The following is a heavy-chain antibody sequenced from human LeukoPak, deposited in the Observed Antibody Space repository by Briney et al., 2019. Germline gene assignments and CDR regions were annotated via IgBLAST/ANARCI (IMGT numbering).Heavy chain of an antibody. Sequence: SQTLSLTCTVSGGSISIYYWSSIRQPPGKGLEWIWYIYTSGTTNYNPSLKSRVTISVDTSKNQISLKLSSVTAADTAVYYCASSIVETPVEMATSPFDYWGQGTLVAVSS. V-gene: IGHV4-4*09. D-gene: IGHD5-24*01. J-gene: IGHJ4*02. CDR2: IYTSGTT. CDR1: GGSISIYY. CDR3: ASSIVETPVEMATSPFDY.